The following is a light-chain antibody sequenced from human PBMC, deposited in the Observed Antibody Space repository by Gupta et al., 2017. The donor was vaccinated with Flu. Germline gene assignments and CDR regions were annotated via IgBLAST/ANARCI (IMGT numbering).Light chain of an antibody. CDR1: QSLQHSNGKTY. CDR3: MQSLHLPYT. J-gene: IGKJ2*01. Sequence: EIVMTQTPLSLSVTPGQPASISCKSSQSLQHSNGKTYLYWYLHKAGQPPRLLIYEISNRYSGVPDRVSGSGSGTDCTLKISRVEAEDVGIYYGMQSLHLPYTFGQGSKLEIK. CDR2: EIS. V-gene: IGKV2D-29*01.